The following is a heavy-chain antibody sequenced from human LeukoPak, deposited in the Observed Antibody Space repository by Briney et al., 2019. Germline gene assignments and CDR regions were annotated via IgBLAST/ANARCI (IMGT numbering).Heavy chain of an antibody. J-gene: IGHJ4*02. V-gene: IGHV1-24*01. D-gene: IGHD5-12*01. CDR3: ATVLGYDTKLDY. CDR2: FDPEDGET. Sequence: ASVKVSCKVSGYTLTELFMHWVRQAPGKGLEWMGGFDPEDGETIYAQKFQGRVTMTEDTSTDTAYMELSSLRSEDTAVYYCATVLGYDTKLDYWGQGTLVTVSS. CDR1: GYTLTELF.